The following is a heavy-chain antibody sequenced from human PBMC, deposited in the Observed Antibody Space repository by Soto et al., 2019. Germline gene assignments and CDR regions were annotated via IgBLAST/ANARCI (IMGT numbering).Heavy chain of an antibody. D-gene: IGHD6-6*01. J-gene: IGHJ4*02. CDR1: GFTFSTYA. V-gene: IGHV3-23*01. CDR2: ISGSGGGP. CDR3: AKDLSIAARPTVDS. Sequence: EVQLLESGGGSVQPGGSLRLSCAASGFTFSTYAMSWVRQAPGRGLEWVATISGSGGGPYYTDSVKGRFTISRDNFESRLYLKMNSLRAEDTAVYHCAKDLSIAARPTVDSGGQGTLVSVSS.